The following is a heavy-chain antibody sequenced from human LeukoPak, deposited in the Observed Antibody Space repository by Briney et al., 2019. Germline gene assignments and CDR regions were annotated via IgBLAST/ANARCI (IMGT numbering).Heavy chain of an antibody. CDR1: GFTFSSYA. Sequence: GGSLRLSCAASGFTFSSYAMSWVRQAPGKGLEWVSAISGSGGSTYYADSVMGRFTISRDNSKNTLYLQMNSLRAEDTAVYCCAKDQEVRGVVISTFDYWGQGTLVTVSS. CDR2: ISGSGGST. V-gene: IGHV3-23*01. J-gene: IGHJ4*02. CDR3: AKDQEVRGVVISTFDY. D-gene: IGHD3-10*01.